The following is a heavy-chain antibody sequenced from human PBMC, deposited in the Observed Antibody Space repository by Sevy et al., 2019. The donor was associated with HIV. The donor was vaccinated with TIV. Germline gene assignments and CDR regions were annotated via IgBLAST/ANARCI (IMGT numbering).Heavy chain of an antibody. CDR3: ARGNPQGYSYGYQVDY. CDR2: ENPNSGNT. CDR1: GYTFTSYD. D-gene: IGHD5-18*01. Sequence: ASVKVSCKASGYTFTSYDINWVRQATGQGLEWMGWENPNSGNTGYAQKFQGRVTMTRNTSISTAYMELSSLRSDDTAVYYCARGNPQGYSYGYQVDYWGQGTLVTVSS. V-gene: IGHV1-8*01. J-gene: IGHJ4*02.